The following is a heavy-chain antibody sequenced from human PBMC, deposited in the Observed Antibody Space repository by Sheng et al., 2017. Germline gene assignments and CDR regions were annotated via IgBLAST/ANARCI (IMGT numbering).Heavy chain of an antibody. D-gene: IGHD3-16*02. CDR3: ARIVSREVYAVIPNWFDP. Sequence: EVQLVESGGGLIQPGGSLRLSCAASGFTVSSNYMSWVRQAPGKGLEWVSVIYSGGSTYYADSVKGRFTISRDNSKNTLYLQMNSLRAEDTAVYYCARIVSREVYAVIPNWFDPWGQGTLV. J-gene: IGHJ5*02. CDR2: IYSGGST. CDR1: GFTVSSNY. V-gene: IGHV3-53*01.